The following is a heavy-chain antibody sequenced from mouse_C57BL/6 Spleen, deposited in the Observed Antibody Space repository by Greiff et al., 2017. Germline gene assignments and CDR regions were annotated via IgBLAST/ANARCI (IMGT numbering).Heavy chain of an antibody. Sequence: QVQLQQPGAELVRPGSSVKLSCKASGYTFTSYWMHWVKQRPIQGLEWIGNIDPSDSETHYNQKFKDKATLTVDKSSSTAYMQLSSLTSEDSAVSYCVRDYGSSRYWYFDVWGKGTTVTVSS. V-gene: IGHV1-52*01. CDR3: VRDYGSSRYWYFDV. CDR2: IDPSDSET. J-gene: IGHJ1*03. D-gene: IGHD1-1*01. CDR1: GYTFTSYW.